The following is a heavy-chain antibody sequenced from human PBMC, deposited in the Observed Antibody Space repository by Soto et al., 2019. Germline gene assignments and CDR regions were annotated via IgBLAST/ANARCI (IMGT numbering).Heavy chain of an antibody. CDR3: ARTWVYDYGDYGVAFDI. V-gene: IGHV1-18*01. D-gene: IGHD4-17*01. CDR2: ISAYNGNT. CDR1: GYTFTSYG. Sequence: ASVKVSCKASGYTFTSYGISWVRQAPGQGLEWMGWISAYNGNTNYAQKLQGRVTMTTDTSTSTAYMELRSLRSDDTAVYYCARTWVYDYGDYGVAFDIWGQGTMVIVSS. J-gene: IGHJ3*02.